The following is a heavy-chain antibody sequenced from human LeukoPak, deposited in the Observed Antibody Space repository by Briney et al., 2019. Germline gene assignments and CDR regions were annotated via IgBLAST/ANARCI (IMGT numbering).Heavy chain of an antibody. CDR2: ISYDGSNK. CDR3: AKDLGYCSSTSCYPNWFDP. J-gene: IGHJ5*02. V-gene: IGHV3-30*18. D-gene: IGHD2-2*01. CDR1: GFTFSSYG. Sequence: PGRSLRLSCAASGFTFSSYGMHWVRQGPGKGLEWVAVISYDGSNKYYADSVKGRFTISRDNSKNTLYLQMNSLRAEDTAVYYCAKDLGYCSSTSCYPNWFDPWGQGTLVTVSS.